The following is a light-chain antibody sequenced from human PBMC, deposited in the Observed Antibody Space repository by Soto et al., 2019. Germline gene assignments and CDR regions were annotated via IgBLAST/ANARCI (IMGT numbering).Light chain of an antibody. CDR3: QHYYSYPLT. CDR1: QGIRNN. Sequence: IQMTQSPSSLSASVGDRVTITCRASQGIRNNLGRYQQKPRKAPKLLFYAASSLRSGVPSWFSGSGSSTYFTLTSSFLQSEDVTSYCYQHYYSYPLTFGEGTKVDNK. J-gene: IGKJ4*02. CDR2: AAS. V-gene: IGKV1-6*01.